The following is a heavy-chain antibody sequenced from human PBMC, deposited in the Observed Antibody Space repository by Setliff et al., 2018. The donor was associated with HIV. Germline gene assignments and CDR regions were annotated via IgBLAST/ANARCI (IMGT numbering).Heavy chain of an antibody. D-gene: IGHD3-16*01. Sequence: GESLKISCQASGYTFNIYYIAWVRQVPGKGLEWMGIIYPGDSDTRYSPSFQGQVTISADKSITTAYLQWSSLKASDTAMYYCARHNRTGDYGGVDYWGQGTLVTVSS. CDR3: ARHNRTGDYGGVDY. J-gene: IGHJ4*02. CDR1: GYTFNIYY. CDR2: IYPGDSDT. V-gene: IGHV5-51*01.